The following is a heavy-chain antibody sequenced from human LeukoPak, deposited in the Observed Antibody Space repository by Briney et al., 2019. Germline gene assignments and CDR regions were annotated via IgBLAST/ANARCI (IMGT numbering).Heavy chain of an antibody. V-gene: IGHV3-48*01. CDR3: AREPTYSSSWHTSCDY. Sequence: GGSLRLSCAASGFTFSSYNMNWVRQAPGKGLEWVSYITGSSSSIYYADSVKGRFTISRDNAKNLLYLQMNSLRAEDTAVYYCAREPTYSSSWHTSCDYWGQGTLVTVSS. CDR1: GFTFSSYN. D-gene: IGHD6-13*01. CDR2: ITGSSSSI. J-gene: IGHJ4*02.